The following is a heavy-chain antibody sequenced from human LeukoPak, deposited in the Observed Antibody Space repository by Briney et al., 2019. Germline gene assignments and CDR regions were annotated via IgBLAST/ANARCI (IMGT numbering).Heavy chain of an antibody. V-gene: IGHV1-18*04. CDR3: ARSGDGNWFDP. D-gene: IGHD7-27*01. J-gene: IGHJ5*02. CDR2: ISAYNGDT. CDR1: GYTFTSYY. Sequence: GASVKVPCKASGYTFTSYYMHWVRQAPGQGLEWMGWISAYNGDTNYAQNLQGRVTMTTDTSTSTAYMELRSLRSDDTAVYYCARSGDGNWFDPWGQGTLVTVSS.